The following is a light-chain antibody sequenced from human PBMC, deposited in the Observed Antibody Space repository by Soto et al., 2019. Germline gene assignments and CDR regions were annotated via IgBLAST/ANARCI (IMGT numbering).Light chain of an antibody. V-gene: IGKV3-15*01. J-gene: IGKJ5*01. CDR1: QGVTTN. CDR2: DVS. Sequence: EIVMTQSPGTLSVSPGERATLSCRAGQGVTTNFAWYQQKSGQSPRLLIYDVSIRATGVPARFSGTGSETDFTLTISSLQSEDFATYYCQQLNSYPITFGQGTRLEIK. CDR3: QQLNSYPIT.